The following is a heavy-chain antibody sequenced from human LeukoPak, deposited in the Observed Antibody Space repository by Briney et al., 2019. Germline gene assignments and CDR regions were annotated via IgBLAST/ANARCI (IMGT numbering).Heavy chain of an antibody. CDR3: AKHQYYDCTGYNPAAFDI. J-gene: IGHJ3*02. CDR1: GFTFSSYA. D-gene: IGHD3-22*01. CDR2: ISGSGGST. V-gene: IGHV3-23*01. Sequence: QSGGSLRLSCAASGFTFSSYAMSWVRQAPGKGLEWVSAISGSGGSTYYADSVKGRFTISRDNSKNTLYLQVNSLRAEDTAVYYCAKHQYYDCTGYNPAAFDIWGQGTMVTVSS.